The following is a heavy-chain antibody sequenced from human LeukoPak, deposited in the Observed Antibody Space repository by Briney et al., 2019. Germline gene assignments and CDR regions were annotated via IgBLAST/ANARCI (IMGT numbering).Heavy chain of an antibody. CDR2: IYSGGSK. CDR1: GFTVSSNY. J-gene: IGHJ6*02. Sequence: GGSLRLSCAASGFTVSSNYMSWVRQAPGKGLEWVSVIYSGGSKYYADSVKGRFTISRDNSKNTLYLQMNSLRAEDTAVYYCARDQMHYDFWSGYSNPYGMDVWGQGTTVTVSS. V-gene: IGHV3-66*01. CDR3: ARDQMHYDFWSGYSNPYGMDV. D-gene: IGHD3-3*01.